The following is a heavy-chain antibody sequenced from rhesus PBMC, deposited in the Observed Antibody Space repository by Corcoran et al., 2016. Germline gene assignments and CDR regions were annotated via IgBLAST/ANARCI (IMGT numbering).Heavy chain of an antibody. CDR2: INRGGGNT. Sequence: EVQLVETGGGLVQPGGSLQLSCAASGFTFSNYVMSWVRQAPGKGLEWVSTINRGGGNTYYACSVSGRFTISRDNSKNTLSLHMNSLRAEDTAVYYCAKNYPDIAGTISLFDFWGQGVLVTVSS. J-gene: IGHJ4*01. CDR1: GFTFSNYV. V-gene: IGHV3S5*01. D-gene: IGHD1-1-1*01. CDR3: AKNYPDIAGTISLFDF.